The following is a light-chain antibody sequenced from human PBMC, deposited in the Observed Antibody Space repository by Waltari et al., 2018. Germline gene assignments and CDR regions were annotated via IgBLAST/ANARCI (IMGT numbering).Light chain of an antibody. CDR1: QKVGSNY. CDR3: QQYGSSPLYT. Sequence: DIVLTQSPGTLSLSAGERATLSCRASQKVGSNYLAWYQQKPGQAPRLLIYGASKRATGIPDRFSCSGSETDFTLTISRLEPEDFAVYYCQQYGSSPLYTFGQGTKREI. V-gene: IGKV3-20*01. J-gene: IGKJ2*01. CDR2: GAS.